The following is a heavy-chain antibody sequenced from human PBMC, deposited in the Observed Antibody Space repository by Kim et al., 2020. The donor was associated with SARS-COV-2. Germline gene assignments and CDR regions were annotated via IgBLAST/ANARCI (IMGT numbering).Heavy chain of an antibody. J-gene: IGHJ4*02. V-gene: IGHV3-33*01. CDR1: GFTFSSYG. CDR2: IWYDGSNK. CDR3: AREGWYYDILTGYQDYYFDY. D-gene: IGHD3-9*01. Sequence: GGSLRLSCAASGFTFSSYGMHWVRQAPGKGLEWVAVIWYDGSNKYYADSVKGRFTISRDNSKNTLYPQMNSLRAEDTAVYYCAREGWYYDILTGYQDYYFDYWGQGTLVTVSS.